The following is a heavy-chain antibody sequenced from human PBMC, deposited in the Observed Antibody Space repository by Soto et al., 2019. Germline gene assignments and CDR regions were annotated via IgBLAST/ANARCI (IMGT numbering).Heavy chain of an antibody. CDR3: AKTLYDYIWGRNYYYMDV. D-gene: IGHD3-16*01. J-gene: IGHJ6*03. CDR1: GFTLSSYA. V-gene: IGHV3-23*01. CDR2: ISVFGDST. Sequence: GGSLRLSCAASGFTLSSYAMSWVRQAPGKGLEWVSAISVFGDSTYSADSVKGRFTISRDNSKNTLYMQVNSLRAEDTAVYYCAKTLYDYIWGRNYYYMDVWGTGTTVTVSS.